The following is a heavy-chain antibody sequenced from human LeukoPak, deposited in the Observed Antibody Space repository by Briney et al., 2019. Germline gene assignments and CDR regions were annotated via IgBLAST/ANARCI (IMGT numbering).Heavy chain of an antibody. CDR3: ARRKTTFDY. J-gene: IGHJ4*02. V-gene: IGHV4-39*01. CDR2: IYYSVST. CDR1: GGSISSSSYY. D-gene: IGHD1-14*01. Sequence: SETLCLTCTVSGGSISSSSYYWGWIRQPPGKGLEWIGSIYYSVSTYYNPSLKSRVTISVDTSKNQFSLKLSSVTAADTAVYYCARRKTTFDYWGQGTLVTVSS.